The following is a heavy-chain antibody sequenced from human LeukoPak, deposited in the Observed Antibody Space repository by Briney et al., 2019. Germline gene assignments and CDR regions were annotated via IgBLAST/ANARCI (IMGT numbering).Heavy chain of an antibody. CDR2: MNPNSGNT. D-gene: IGHD2-2*01. J-gene: IGHJ4*02. Sequence: ASVKVSCKASGGTFGSYAINWVRQATGQGLEWMGWMNPNSGNTGYAQKFQGRVTMTRNTSISTAYMELSSLRSEDTAVYYCARARRRAGYCSSTSCYVSPPGYWGQGTLVTVSS. V-gene: IGHV1-8*02. CDR3: ARARRRAGYCSSTSCYVSPPGY. CDR1: GGTFGSYA.